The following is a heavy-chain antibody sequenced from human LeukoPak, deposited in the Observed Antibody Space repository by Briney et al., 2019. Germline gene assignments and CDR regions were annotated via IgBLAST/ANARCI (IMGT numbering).Heavy chain of an antibody. CDR2: INSDGSST. V-gene: IGHV3-74*01. D-gene: IGHD3-9*01. J-gene: IGHJ4*02. Sequence: PGGSLRLSCAASGFTFSRYWMHWVRQAPGKGLVWVSRINSDGSSTGYADSVKGRFTISRDNAKNTLYLQMNSLRAEDTAVYYCAKDRKTDWSDYWGQGTLVTVSS. CDR1: GFTFSRYW. CDR3: AKDRKTDWSDY.